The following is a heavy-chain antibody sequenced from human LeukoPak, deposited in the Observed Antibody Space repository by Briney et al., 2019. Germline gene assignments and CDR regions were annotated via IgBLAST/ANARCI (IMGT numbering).Heavy chain of an antibody. CDR3: ARVSSSSWFAPFDY. J-gene: IGHJ4*02. CDR2: IYYSGST. V-gene: IGHV4-59*01. Sequence: SETLSLTCTVSGVSINRYYWTWIRQPPGKGLEWIGYIYYSGSTNYNTSLKNRVTISVDTSKNQFSLKLSSVTAADTAVYYCARVSSSSWFAPFDYWGQGTLVTVSS. D-gene: IGHD6-13*01. CDR1: GVSINRYY.